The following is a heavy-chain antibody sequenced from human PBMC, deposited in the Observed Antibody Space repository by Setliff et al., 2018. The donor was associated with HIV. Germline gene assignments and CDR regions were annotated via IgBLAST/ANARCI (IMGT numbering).Heavy chain of an antibody. CDR2: IDNSGST. V-gene: IGHV4-4*09. CDR3: ARRGYSYVERVYYYYMDV. D-gene: IGHD5-18*01. Sequence: SETLSLTCTVSGGSISSFYWSWIRQPPGKGLEWIGYIDNSGSTNYNPSLKSRVTISVDTSKNQISLKLSSVTAADTAMYYCARRGYSYVERVYYYYMDVWGKGTTVTVSS. J-gene: IGHJ6*03. CDR1: GGSISSFY.